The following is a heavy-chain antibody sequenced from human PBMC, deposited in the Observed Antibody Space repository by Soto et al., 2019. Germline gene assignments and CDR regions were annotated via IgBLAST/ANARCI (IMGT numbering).Heavy chain of an antibody. J-gene: IGHJ4*02. Sequence: GGSLRLSCAASGFTFSNYAMNWVRQARGKGLEWVSAISGSGGSTYYADSVKGRFTISRDNSKNTLYLQMNSLRAEDTAVYHCAKLYDFWSGSSRYFDYWGQGTLVTVSS. CDR1: GFTFSNYA. CDR2: ISGSGGST. V-gene: IGHV3-23*01. D-gene: IGHD3-3*01. CDR3: AKLYDFWSGSSRYFDY.